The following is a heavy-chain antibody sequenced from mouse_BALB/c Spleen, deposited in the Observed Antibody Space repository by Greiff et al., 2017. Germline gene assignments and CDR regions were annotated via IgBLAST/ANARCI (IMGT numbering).Heavy chain of an antibody. J-gene: IGHJ4*01. CDR3: ARVYYDYDYAMDY. CDR1: GYSITSDYA. Sequence: EVQLQESGPGLVKPSQSLSLTCTVTGYSITSDYAWNWIRQFPGNKLEWMGYISYSGSTSYNPSLKSRISITRDTSKNQFFLQLNSVTTEDTATYYCARVYYDYDYAMDYWGQGTSVTVSS. V-gene: IGHV3-2*02. CDR2: ISYSGST. D-gene: IGHD2-4*01.